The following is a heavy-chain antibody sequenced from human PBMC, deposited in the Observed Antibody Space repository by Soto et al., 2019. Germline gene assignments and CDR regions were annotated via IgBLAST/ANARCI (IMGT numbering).Heavy chain of an antibody. J-gene: IGHJ6*02. Sequence: SQTLSLTCAISGDSVSSNSAAWNWIRQSPSRGLEWLGRTYYRSKWYNDYAVSVKSRITINPDTSKNQFSLQLNSVTTEDTPVYYCARDEVERGTAMVNIYYYGMDVWGQGTTVTVSS. CDR1: GDSVSSNSAA. CDR3: ARDEVERGTAMVNIYYYGMDV. D-gene: IGHD5-18*01. CDR2: TYYRSKWYN. V-gene: IGHV6-1*01.